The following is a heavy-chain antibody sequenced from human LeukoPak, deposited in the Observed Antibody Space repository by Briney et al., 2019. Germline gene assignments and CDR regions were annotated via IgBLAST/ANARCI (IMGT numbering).Heavy chain of an antibody. CDR1: GFTFSSYG. V-gene: IGHV3-23*01. J-gene: IGHJ4*02. Sequence: GGSLRLSCAASGFTFSSYGMSWVRQAPGKGLEWVSAISGSGGSTYYADSVKGRFTISRDNSKNTLYLQMNSLRAEDTAVYYCARDRGGVVVPAAVFDYWGQGTLVTVSS. D-gene: IGHD2-2*01. CDR2: ISGSGGST. CDR3: ARDRGGVVVPAAVFDY.